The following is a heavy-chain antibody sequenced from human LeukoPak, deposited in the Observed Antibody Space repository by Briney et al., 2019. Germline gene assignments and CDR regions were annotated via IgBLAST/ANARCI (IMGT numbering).Heavy chain of an antibody. CDR3: ARVGQLVSSRYYYVDV. V-gene: IGHV1-18*01. D-gene: IGHD6-13*01. CDR1: GYTFTSYG. J-gene: IGHJ6*03. Sequence: ASVKVSCKASGYTFTSYGISWVRQAPGQGLEWMGWISAYNGNTNYAQKFQGRVTITADKSASTAYMELSSLRSEDTAVYYCARVGQLVSSRYYYVDVWGKGTTVTVSS. CDR2: ISAYNGNT.